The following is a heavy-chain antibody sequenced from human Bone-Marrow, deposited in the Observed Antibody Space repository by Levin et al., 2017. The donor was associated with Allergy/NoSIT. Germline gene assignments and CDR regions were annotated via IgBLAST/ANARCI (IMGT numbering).Heavy chain of an antibody. Sequence: GESLKISCAASGFTFSSYWMSWVRQAPGKGLEWVANIKQDGSEKYYVDSVKGRFTISRDNAKNSLYLQMNSLRAEDTAVYYCAREFTRITMVRVVATHNYYYYGMDVWGQGTTVTVSS. CDR3: AREFTRITMVRVVATHNYYYYGMDV. CDR2: IKQDGSEK. CDR1: GFTFSSYW. J-gene: IGHJ6*02. D-gene: IGHD3-10*01. V-gene: IGHV3-7*01.